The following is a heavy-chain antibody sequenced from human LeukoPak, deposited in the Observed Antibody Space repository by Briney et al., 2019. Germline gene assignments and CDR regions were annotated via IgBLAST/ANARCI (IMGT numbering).Heavy chain of an antibody. V-gene: IGHV3-48*03. D-gene: IGHD6-19*01. CDR2: ISSSGSTI. CDR1: GFTFSSYE. CDR3: ATSLSGWGTYHYMNV. Sequence: GGSLRLSCAASGFTFSSYEMNWVRQAPGKGLEWVSYISSSGSTIYYADSVRGRFTLSRDNAKNTLYLQMNSLRAEDAAVYYCATSLSGWGTYHYMNVWGKGTTVTISS. J-gene: IGHJ6*03.